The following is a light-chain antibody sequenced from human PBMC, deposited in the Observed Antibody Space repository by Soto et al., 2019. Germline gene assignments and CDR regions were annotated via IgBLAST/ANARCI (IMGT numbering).Light chain of an antibody. V-gene: IGKV3-20*01. J-gene: IGKJ4*01. CDR1: QSVSSY. CDR3: QQYDISLT. CDR2: GAS. Sequence: VVLTQSPATLSVSPGERATLSCRASQSVSSYLAWYQQKPGQAPRLLIYGASSRATGIPDRFSGSGSGTDFTLTISRLEPEDFAVYYCQQYDISLTFGGGTKVDIK.